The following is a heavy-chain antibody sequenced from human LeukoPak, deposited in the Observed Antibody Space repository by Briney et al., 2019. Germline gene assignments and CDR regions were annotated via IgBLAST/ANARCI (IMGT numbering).Heavy chain of an antibody. V-gene: IGHV3-30*05. CDR1: GFTFSSYG. D-gene: IGHD2/OR15-2a*01. CDR3: ARAREYLAIDY. J-gene: IGHJ4*02. Sequence: PGRSLRLSCAASGFTFSSYGMHWVRQAPGKGLEWVAVISYDGSDKYYADSVKGRFTISRDNSKNTLYLQMRPEDTAVYYCARAREYLAIDYWGQGTLVTVSS. CDR2: ISYDGSDK.